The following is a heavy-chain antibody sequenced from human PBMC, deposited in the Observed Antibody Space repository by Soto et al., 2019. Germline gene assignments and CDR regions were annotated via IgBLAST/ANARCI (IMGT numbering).Heavy chain of an antibody. J-gene: IGHJ5*02. Sequence: GGSLRLSCAASGFTFSSYSMNRVRQAPGKGLEWVSYISSSSSTIYYADSVKGRFTISRDNAKNSLYLQMNSLRDEDTAVYYCARDPHSLTIFGVVIPAWGQGTLVTVSS. D-gene: IGHD3-3*01. CDR1: GFTFSSYS. CDR3: ARDPHSLTIFGVVIPA. CDR2: ISSSSSTI. V-gene: IGHV3-48*02.